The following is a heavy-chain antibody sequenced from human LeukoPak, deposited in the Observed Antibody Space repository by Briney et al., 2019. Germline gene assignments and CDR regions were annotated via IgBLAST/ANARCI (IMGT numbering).Heavy chain of an antibody. D-gene: IGHD4-17*01. V-gene: IGHV4-34*01. CDR2: INHSGST. CDR3: ARGLRYGGYFDY. CDR1: GGSFSGYY. J-gene: IGHJ4*02. Sequence: SETLSLTCAVYGGSFSGYYWSWIRQPPGKGLEWIGEINHSGSTNYNPSLKSRVTISVDTSKNQFSLKLSSVTAADMAVYYCARGLRYGGYFDYWGQGTLVTVSS.